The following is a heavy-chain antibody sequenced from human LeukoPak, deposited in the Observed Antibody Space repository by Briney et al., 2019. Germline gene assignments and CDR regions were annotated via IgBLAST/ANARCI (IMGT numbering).Heavy chain of an antibody. CDR3: AKGGVDPHPIY. D-gene: IGHD5-12*01. CDR1: GFTVSSNY. Sequence: PGRSLRLSCTASGFTVSSNYMSWVRQAPGKGLEWLSVIYSGGNTYYADSVKGRFTISRGNSKNTVYLQMNSLRAEDTAVYYCAKGGVDPHPIYWGRGTLVTVSS. CDR2: IYSGGNT. V-gene: IGHV3-53*01. J-gene: IGHJ4*02.